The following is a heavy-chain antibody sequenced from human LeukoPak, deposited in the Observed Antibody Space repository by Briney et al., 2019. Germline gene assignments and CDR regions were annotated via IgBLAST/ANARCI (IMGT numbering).Heavy chain of an antibody. CDR3: ARIIAVAPRDYYYGMDV. V-gene: IGHV6-1*01. CDR1: GDSVSSTSAA. J-gene: IGHJ6*02. CDR2: TFYMFKWYN. Sequence: SQTLSLTCAISGDSVSSTSAAWNWIRQSPSRGLEWLGMTFYMFKWYNDYAVSVKSRITINPDTSKNQCSLQLNSVTPEDTALYYCARIIAVAPRDYYYGMDVWGRGTTVTVSS. D-gene: IGHD6-19*01.